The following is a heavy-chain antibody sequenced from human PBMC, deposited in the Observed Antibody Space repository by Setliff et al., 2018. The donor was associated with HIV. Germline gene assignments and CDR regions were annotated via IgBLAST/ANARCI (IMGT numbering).Heavy chain of an antibody. CDR3: ARDWPGYGFDI. J-gene: IGHJ3*02. V-gene: IGHV3-48*01. CDR2: IRSGSSTV. CDR1: GFTFSSYS. D-gene: IGHD7-27*01. Sequence: GGSLRLSCAASGFTFSSYSMNWVRQSPGKGLEWVSYIRSGSSTVYYADSVRGRFTMSRDNAKNSLYLQMNSLRAEDTAVYYCARDWPGYGFDIWGQGTMVTVSS.